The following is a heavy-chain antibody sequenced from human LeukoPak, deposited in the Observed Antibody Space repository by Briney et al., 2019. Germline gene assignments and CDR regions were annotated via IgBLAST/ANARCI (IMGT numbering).Heavy chain of an antibody. CDR2: INHSGST. V-gene: IGHV4-34*01. J-gene: IGHJ4*02. D-gene: IGHD2-15*01. Sequence: SETLSLTCSVSGGSLRTYYWNWIRRPPGKGLEWIGEINHSGSTNYNPSLKSRATISVDTSKKQFSLKLSSVTAADTAVYYCARDYCSGGSCYFDYWGQGTLVTVSS. CDR3: ARDYCSGGSCYFDY. CDR1: GGSLRTYY.